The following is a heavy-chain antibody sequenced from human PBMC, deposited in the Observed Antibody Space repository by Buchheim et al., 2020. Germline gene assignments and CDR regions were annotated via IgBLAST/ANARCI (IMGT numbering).Heavy chain of an antibody. CDR3: ARKIEAAGPSFDY. CDR1: GFTFSNFR. CDR2: IKHDGSVT. Sequence: EVQLVESGGGLVQPGGSLRLSCAASGFTFSNFRMSWVRQAPGKGLEWVANIKHDGSVTYYVDSVKGRFTISRDKAKNSVYLQMNSLGAEDTALYYCARKIEAAGPSFDYWGRGTL. J-gene: IGHJ4*02. V-gene: IGHV3-7*01. D-gene: IGHD6-13*01.